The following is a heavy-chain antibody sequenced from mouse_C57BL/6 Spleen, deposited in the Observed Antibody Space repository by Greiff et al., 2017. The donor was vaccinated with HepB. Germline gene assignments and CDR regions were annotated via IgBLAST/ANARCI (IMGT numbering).Heavy chain of an antibody. V-gene: IGHV1-39*01. J-gene: IGHJ4*01. CDR3: ARSNYAMDY. CDR2: INPNYGTP. CDR1: GYSFTDYN. Sequence: VQLQQSGPELVKPGASVKISCKASGYSFTDYNMNWVKQSNGKSLEWIGVINPNYGTPSYKQKFKGKATLTVDKSSSTAYMQLNSLRSEDSAVYYSARSNYAMDYWGQGTSVTVSS.